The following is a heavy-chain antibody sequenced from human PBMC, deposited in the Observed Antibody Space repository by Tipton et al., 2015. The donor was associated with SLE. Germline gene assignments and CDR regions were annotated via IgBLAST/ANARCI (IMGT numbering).Heavy chain of an antibody. CDR3: PCSGCPAG. CDR2: ISWNSGSI. J-gene: IGHJ4*02. Sequence: SLRLSCAASGFTFDDYAMHWVRHAPGKGLEWVSGISWNSGSIGYVDSVKGRFTISRDNAKNSLYLHMNSLRAEDTAVYYCPCSGCPAGWGQGTLVIVSS. V-gene: IGHV3-9*01. D-gene: IGHD6-19*01. CDR1: GFTFDDYA.